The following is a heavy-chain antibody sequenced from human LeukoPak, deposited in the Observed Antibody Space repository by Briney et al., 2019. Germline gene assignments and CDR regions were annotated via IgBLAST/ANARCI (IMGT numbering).Heavy chain of an antibody. D-gene: IGHD3-22*01. V-gene: IGHV1-2*02. CDR3: ARAPMIVVVFPPRLGF. J-gene: IGHJ4*02. CDR2: INPNTGGT. CDR1: GYTFTGYY. Sequence: ASVEVSCKTSGYTFTGYYMHWVRQAPGQGLEWMGWINPNTGGTNYAQKFQGRVTMTSDTSISTAYMELSSLRSDDTAMYYCARAPMIVVVFPPRLGFWGQGTLVTVSS.